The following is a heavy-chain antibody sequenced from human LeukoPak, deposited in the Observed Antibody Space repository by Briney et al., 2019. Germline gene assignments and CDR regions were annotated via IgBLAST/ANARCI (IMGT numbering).Heavy chain of an antibody. D-gene: IGHD6-13*01. CDR1: GGTFNSYG. Sequence: SVKVSCKTSGGTFNSYGFSWVRQAPGQGLEWMGGVIPILGTTKYAQKFQGRVTITTDESTSTVYMKLNSLRSEDTAVYYCARATLSGFSNSWGQGTLVTVSS. J-gene: IGHJ4*02. CDR3: ARATLSGFSNS. V-gene: IGHV1-69*05. CDR2: VIPILGTT.